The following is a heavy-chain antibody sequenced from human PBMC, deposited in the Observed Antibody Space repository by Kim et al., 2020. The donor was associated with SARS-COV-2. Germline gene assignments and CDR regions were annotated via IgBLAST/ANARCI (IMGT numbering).Heavy chain of an antibody. CDR2: ISYDGSNK. Sequence: GGSLRLSCAASGFTFSSYAMHWVRQAPGKGLEWVAVISYDGSNKYYADSVKGRFTISRDNSKNTLYLQMNSLRAEDTAVYYCARGRAYYDILTGYFFLDYWGQGTLVTVSS. V-gene: IGHV3-30-3*01. CDR1: GFTFSSYA. CDR3: ARGRAYYDILTGYFFLDY. D-gene: IGHD3-9*01. J-gene: IGHJ4*02.